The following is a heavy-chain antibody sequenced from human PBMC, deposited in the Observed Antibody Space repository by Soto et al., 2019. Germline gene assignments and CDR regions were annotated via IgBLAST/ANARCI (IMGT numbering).Heavy chain of an antibody. D-gene: IGHD2-21*02. CDR3: ARDSYCGGDCYPGGPFDY. CDR1: GDKVSSNSAA. J-gene: IGHJ4*02. CDR2: TYYRSKWYN. V-gene: IGHV6-1*01. Sequence: SPTLSLTYAISGDKVSSNSAAWNCIMQSASRCLEWLGRTYYRSKWYNDYAVSVKSRITINPDTSKNQFSLQLNSVTPEDTAVYYCARDSYCGGDCYPGGPFDYWGQGTLVTVSS.